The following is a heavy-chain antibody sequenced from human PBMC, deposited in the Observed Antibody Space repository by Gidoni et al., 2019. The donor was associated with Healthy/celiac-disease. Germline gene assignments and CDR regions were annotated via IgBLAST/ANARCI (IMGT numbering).Heavy chain of an antibody. J-gene: IGHJ1*01. CDR1: GYTLRELT. CDR3: ATRYCSGGSCFFQH. V-gene: IGHV1-24*01. Sequence: QVQQVQSGAEVKKSGAVVKVPCMVYGYTLRELTTHGVRQAPGKGLKWMGGFDPEDGETIYAQKFHGRVTMTEDTSTDTAYMELSSLRSEDTAVYYWATRYCSGGSCFFQHWGQGTLVTVSS. CDR2: FDPEDGET. D-gene: IGHD2-15*01.